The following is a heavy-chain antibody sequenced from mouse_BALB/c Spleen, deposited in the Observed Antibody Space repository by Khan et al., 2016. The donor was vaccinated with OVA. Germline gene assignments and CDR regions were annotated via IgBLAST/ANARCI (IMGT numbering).Heavy chain of an antibody. CDR1: GYTFTDFY. D-gene: IGHD1-2*01. CDR3: ARRSDFGYTFAY. J-gene: IGHJ3*01. Sequence: QVQLKQSGTELARPGASVNLSCKASGYTFTDFYINWVKQRSGQGLEWIGEISPGSGDTYYNEKFKGKATLTADKSSSTAYMQLSSLTSEASAVCFCARRSDFGYTFAYWGQGTLVTVSA. V-gene: IGHV1-77*01. CDR2: ISPGSGDT.